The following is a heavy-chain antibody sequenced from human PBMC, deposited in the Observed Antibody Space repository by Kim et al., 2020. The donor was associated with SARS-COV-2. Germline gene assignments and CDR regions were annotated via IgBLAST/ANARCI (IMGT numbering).Heavy chain of an antibody. CDR1: GYSFTTFG. J-gene: IGHJ5*01. V-gene: IGHV1-18*04. CDR2: IKPNSGNT. D-gene: IGHD3-3*01. CDR3: ARSLHSDYDFGDGFTHNW. Sequence: ASLKVSCKASGYSFTTFGITWVRQAPGQGLEWMGWIKPNSGNTNYAEKFQGRFTITADTSTATAYMELERLTSYDTAVYYCARSLHSDYDFGDGFTHNW.